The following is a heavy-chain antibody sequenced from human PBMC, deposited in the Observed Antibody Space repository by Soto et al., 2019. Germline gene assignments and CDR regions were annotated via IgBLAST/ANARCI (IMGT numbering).Heavy chain of an antibody. CDR3: AKDGSGHPYYSDN. V-gene: IGHV4-4*02. CDR2: IYHSGTT. CDR1: GASISSNNW. D-gene: IGHD2-15*01. Sequence: QVQLQESGPGLVKPSGTLSLTCVVSGASISSNNWWSWGRQPPGKGLEWIGEIYHSGTTSYNPSLKRRVTMSVDKSKNQFSLKVTSVTAADTAVYFCAKDGSGHPYYSDNWGQGTLVTVSS. J-gene: IGHJ4*02.